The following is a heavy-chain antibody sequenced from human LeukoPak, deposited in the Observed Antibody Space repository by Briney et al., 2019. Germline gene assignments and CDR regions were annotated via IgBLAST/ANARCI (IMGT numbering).Heavy chain of an antibody. Sequence: SETLSLTCTVSSYSISSGYYWGWIRQPPGKGLEWLGDIYHSGSTYYNPSLKSRVTILVDTSKNQFSLKLSSVTAADTAVYYCARHIYYDILTGYYKYYFDYWGQGTLVTVSS. V-gene: IGHV4-38-2*02. J-gene: IGHJ4*02. CDR2: IYHSGST. CDR3: ARHIYYDILTGYYKYYFDY. D-gene: IGHD3-9*01. CDR1: SYSISSGYY.